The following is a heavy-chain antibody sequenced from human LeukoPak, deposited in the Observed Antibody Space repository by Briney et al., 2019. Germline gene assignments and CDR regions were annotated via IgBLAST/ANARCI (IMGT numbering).Heavy chain of an antibody. Sequence: SETLSLTCAVYGGSFSGYYWSWIRQPPGKGLEWIGEINHSGSTNYNPSLKSRVTISVDMSKNQFSLRLTSVTAADTAVYYCARLWDLTLFDYWGQGSLVTVSS. CDR3: ARLWDLTLFDY. V-gene: IGHV4-34*01. D-gene: IGHD1-26*01. CDR1: GGSFSGYY. J-gene: IGHJ4*02. CDR2: INHSGST.